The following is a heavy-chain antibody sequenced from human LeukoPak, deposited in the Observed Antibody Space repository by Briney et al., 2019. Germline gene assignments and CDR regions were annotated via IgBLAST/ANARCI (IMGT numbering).Heavy chain of an antibody. CDR1: GFTFSGAW. J-gene: IGHJ4*02. CDR3: AREPRSYGFDY. Sequence: GGSLRLSCTASGFTFSGAWMTWVRQAPGKGLEWVANIREDGTEKNYVDSVKGRFTVSRDNAQNSLHLQMNSLRAEDTAVYYCAREPRSYGFDYWGQGTLVTVSS. D-gene: IGHD1-26*01. V-gene: IGHV3-7*01. CDR2: IREDGTEK.